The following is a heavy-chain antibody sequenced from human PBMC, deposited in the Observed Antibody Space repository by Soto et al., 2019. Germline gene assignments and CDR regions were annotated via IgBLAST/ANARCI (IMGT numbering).Heavy chain of an antibody. CDR1: GFTFSSYS. CDR2: ISSSSSYI. Sequence: GGSLRLSCAASGFTFSSYSMNWVRQAPGKGLEWVSSISSSSSYIYYADSVKGRFTISRDNAKNSLYLQMNSLRAEDTAVYYCARDSIAVAGTARSGVFDYSGQGTLVTVSS. V-gene: IGHV3-21*01. D-gene: IGHD6-19*01. CDR3: ARDSIAVAGTARSGVFDY. J-gene: IGHJ4*02.